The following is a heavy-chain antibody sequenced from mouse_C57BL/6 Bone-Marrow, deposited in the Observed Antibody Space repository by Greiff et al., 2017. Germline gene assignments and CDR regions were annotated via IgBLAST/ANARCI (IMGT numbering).Heavy chain of an antibody. CDR3: ARCDYDYDAYAMDY. CDR2: ILPGSGST. V-gene: IGHV1-9*01. D-gene: IGHD2-4*01. J-gene: IGHJ4*01. CDR1: GYTFTGYW. Sequence: VNVVESGAELMKPGASVKLSCKATGYTFTGYWIAWVKQRPGHGLEWIGEILPGSGSTNYTEKLKGKATFTVDTYSNTAYMQLSSLTAEDSAIYYCARCDYDYDAYAMDYGGQGTSVTVSS.